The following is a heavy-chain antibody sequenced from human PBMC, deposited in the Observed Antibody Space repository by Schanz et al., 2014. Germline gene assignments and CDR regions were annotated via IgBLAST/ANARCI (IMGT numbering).Heavy chain of an antibody. V-gene: IGHV3-21*01. Sequence: EVQLVESGGGLVKPGGSLRLSCAASGFAFSAYSMNWVRQAPGKGLEWVSSISSSGSYIYFPDSVKGRFTISRDNAKNSLYLQMNSLRAEDTAVYYCARVRAYDYGAEAHGMDVWGHGTTVT. J-gene: IGHJ6*02. CDR3: ARVRAYDYGAEAHGMDV. D-gene: IGHD4-17*01. CDR2: ISSSGSYI. CDR1: GFAFSAYS.